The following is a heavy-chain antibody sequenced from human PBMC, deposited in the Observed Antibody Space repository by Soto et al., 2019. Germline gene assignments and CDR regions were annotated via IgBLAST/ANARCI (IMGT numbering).Heavy chain of an antibody. D-gene: IGHD3-22*01. J-gene: IGHJ3*02. V-gene: IGHV4-39*07. CDR2: IYYSGNT. Sequence: SETLSLTCTVSGGSISSSNYYWGWIRQPPGKGLEWIGSIYYSGNTYYNPSLKSRVTMSVDTSKNQFSLRLSSVTAADTAVYYCARTDYYYDVSGYAPDAFDIWGQGTMVTVSS. CDR3: ARTDYYYDVSGYAPDAFDI. CDR1: GGSISSSNYY.